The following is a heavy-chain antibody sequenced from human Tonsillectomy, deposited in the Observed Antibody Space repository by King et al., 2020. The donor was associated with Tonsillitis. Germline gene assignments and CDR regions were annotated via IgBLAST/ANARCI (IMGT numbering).Heavy chain of an antibody. CDR3: ARDDGSGGNSGGPGY. J-gene: IGHJ4*02. D-gene: IGHD4-23*01. CDR2: INPTDGYT. V-gene: IGHV1-2*02. Sequence: VQLVQSGPEVKKPGASVRVSCKASGYIFTDYFIHWVRQAPGQGLQWMGWINPTDGYTNQPENQPHNFQGRVTLTRDTSLTTAYMELSGLTSDDTAVYYCARDDGSGGNSGGPGYWGQGTLVTVSS. CDR1: GYIFTDYF.